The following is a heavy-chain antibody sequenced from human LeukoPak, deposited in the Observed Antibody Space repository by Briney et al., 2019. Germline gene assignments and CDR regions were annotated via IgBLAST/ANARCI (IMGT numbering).Heavy chain of an antibody. J-gene: IGHJ3*02. CDR3: TREDRDTFDI. CDR2: TYYRSKWYN. V-gene: IGHV6-1*01. Sequence: SQTLSLTCAISGDSVSNNIAAWTWIRQSPSRGPEWLGRTYYRSKWYNDYAVSVRGRITVNPDTSKSQFSLQLNSVTPEDTAVYYCTREDRDTFDIWGQGTVVTVSS. CDR1: GDSVSNNIAA.